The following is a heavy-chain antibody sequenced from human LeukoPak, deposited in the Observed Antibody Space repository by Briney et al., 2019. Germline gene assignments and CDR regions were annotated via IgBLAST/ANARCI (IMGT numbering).Heavy chain of an antibody. J-gene: IGHJ4*02. Sequence: SETLSLTCTVSGGSISSYYWNWIRQPPGKGLEWIGSIYHSGSTYYNPSLKSRVTISVDTSKNQFSLKLSSVTAADTAVYYCARDVGPGLFDYWGQGTLVTVSS. CDR1: GGSISSYY. CDR2: IYHSGST. D-gene: IGHD1-26*01. V-gene: IGHV4-38-2*02. CDR3: ARDVGPGLFDY.